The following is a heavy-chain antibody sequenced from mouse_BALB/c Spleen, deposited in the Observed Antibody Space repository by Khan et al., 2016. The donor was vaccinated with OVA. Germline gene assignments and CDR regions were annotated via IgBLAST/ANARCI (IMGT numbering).Heavy chain of an antibody. Sequence: QVQLKESGPGLVQPSQSLSITCTVSGFSLNNYSVHWVRQSPGKGLEWLGVIWSAGSTDYNAAFISRLTISKDNSRSQVFFKMNSRQSKDTAIYYWARRGYDYGRGALFAYWGQGTLVTVSA. CDR1: GFSLNNYS. CDR3: ARRGYDYGRGALFAY. D-gene: IGHD2-4*01. J-gene: IGHJ3*01. V-gene: IGHV2-2*03. CDR2: IWSAGST.